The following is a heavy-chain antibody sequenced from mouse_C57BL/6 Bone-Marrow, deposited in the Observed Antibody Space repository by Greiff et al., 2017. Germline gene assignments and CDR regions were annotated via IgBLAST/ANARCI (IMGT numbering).Heavy chain of an antibody. CDR1: GYTFTDYY. V-gene: IGHV1-26*01. CDR2: INPNNGGT. CDR3: ARKALCDY. Sequence: EVQLQQSGPELVKPGASVKISCKASGYTFTDYYMNWVKQSHGKSLEWIGDINPNNGGTSYNQKFKGKATLTVDKSSSTAYMELRSLTSKDSAVYYCARKALCDYWGQGTTLTVSS. D-gene: IGHD6-1*01. J-gene: IGHJ2*01.